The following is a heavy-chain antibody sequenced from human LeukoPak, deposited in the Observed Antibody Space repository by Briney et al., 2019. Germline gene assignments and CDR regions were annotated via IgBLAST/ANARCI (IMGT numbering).Heavy chain of an antibody. CDR1: GYTFTTYY. CDR3: ARDLPRWVTTHGGVDY. CDR2: INPSGGST. V-gene: IGHV1-46*01. D-gene: IGHD4-17*01. J-gene: IGHJ4*02. Sequence: ASVKVSCKASGYTFTTYYVHWVRQAPGQGLEWMGIINPSGGSTSYAQKFQGRVTMTRDMSTSTVYMELSSLRSEDTAVYYCARDLPRWVTTHGGVDYWGQGTLVTVSS.